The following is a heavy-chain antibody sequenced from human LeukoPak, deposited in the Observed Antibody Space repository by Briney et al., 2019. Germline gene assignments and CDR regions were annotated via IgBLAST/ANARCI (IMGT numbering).Heavy chain of an antibody. D-gene: IGHD3-9*01. V-gene: IGHV4-59*01. Sequence: PETLCLTCTVSGGSLSSYNRSWIRPPPGKGLEWVWHIYYSGRTNYNPSPKRRVTISVDTPKNQSYLKLSSVTAAGTAVYYCARGRKGYFDWLLFDYWGQGNLVTVSS. J-gene: IGHJ4*02. CDR2: IYYSGRT. CDR3: ARGRKGYFDWLLFDY. CDR1: GGSLSSYN.